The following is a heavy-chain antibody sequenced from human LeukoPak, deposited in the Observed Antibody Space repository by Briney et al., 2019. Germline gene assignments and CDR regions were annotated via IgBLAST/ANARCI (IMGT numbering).Heavy chain of an antibody. J-gene: IGHJ3*02. D-gene: IGHD6-19*01. V-gene: IGHV3-33*01. CDR1: GFTFSSYG. Sequence: GRSLRLSCAASGFTFSSYGMHWVRQAPGKGLEWVAVIWYDGSNKYYADSVKGRFTISRDNSKNTLYLQMNSLRAEDTAVYYCAREAIAVAGTHAFDIWGQGTMVTVSS. CDR2: IWYDGSNK. CDR3: AREAIAVAGTHAFDI.